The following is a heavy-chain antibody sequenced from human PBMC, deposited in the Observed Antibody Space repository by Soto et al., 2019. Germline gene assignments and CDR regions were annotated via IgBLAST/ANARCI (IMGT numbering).Heavy chain of an antibody. J-gene: IGHJ4*02. Sequence: GGSLRLSCAASGFTFSSYAMSWVRQAPGKGLEWVSAISGSGGSTYYADSVKGRFTISRDNSKNRLYLQMNSLRAEDTAVYYCAKDRLVFGVVISNFDYWGQGTLVTVSS. V-gene: IGHV3-23*01. CDR2: ISGSGGST. CDR3: AKDRLVFGVVISNFDY. D-gene: IGHD3-3*01. CDR1: GFTFSSYA.